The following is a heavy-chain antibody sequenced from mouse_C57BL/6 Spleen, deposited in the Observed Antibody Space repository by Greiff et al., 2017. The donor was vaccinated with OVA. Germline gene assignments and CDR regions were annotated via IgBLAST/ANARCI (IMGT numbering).Heavy chain of an antibody. CDR3: ARGGDGYYQYYFDY. V-gene: IGHV5-4*01. D-gene: IGHD2-3*01. J-gene: IGHJ2*01. CDR2: ISDGGSYT. Sequence: DVHLVESGGGLVKPGGSLKLSCAASGFTFSSYAMSWVRQTPEKRLEWVATISDGGSYTYYPDNLKGRFTISRDNAKNNLYLQMSHLKSEDTAMYYCARGGDGYYQYYFDYWGQGTTLTVSS. CDR1: GFTFSSYA.